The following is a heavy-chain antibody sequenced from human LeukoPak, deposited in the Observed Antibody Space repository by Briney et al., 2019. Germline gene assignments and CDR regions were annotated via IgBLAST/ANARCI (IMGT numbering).Heavy chain of an antibody. CDR2: INHSGST. CDR3: ARQASDYFYYYMDV. CDR1: GGSFSGYY. Sequence: SETLSLTCAVYGGSFSGYYWSWIRQPPGKGLEWIGGINHSGSTNYNPSLESRVTISEDTSKNQFSLMLRSVTAADTAVYFCARQASDYFYYYMDVWGKGTTVTVSS. V-gene: IGHV4-34*01. J-gene: IGHJ6*03.